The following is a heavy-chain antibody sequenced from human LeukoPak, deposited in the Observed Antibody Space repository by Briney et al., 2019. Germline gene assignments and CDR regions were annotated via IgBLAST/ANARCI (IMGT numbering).Heavy chain of an antibody. CDR2: MNSDGSEK. CDR1: GFTFTSFW. Sequence: GGSLRLSCVASGFTFTSFWMAWVRQAPGKGLECVALMNSDGSEKSYADSVKGRFTISRDNAKNSLYLHMNTLRAEDTSVYYCARDPAFGAFDIWGRGTVVTVSS. CDR3: ARDPAFGAFDI. J-gene: IGHJ3*02. V-gene: IGHV3-7*01. D-gene: IGHD3-10*01.